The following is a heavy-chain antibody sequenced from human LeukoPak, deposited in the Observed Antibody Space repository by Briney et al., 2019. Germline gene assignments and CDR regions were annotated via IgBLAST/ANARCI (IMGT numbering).Heavy chain of an antibody. Sequence: ASVKVSCKASGYTFTSYGISWVRQAPGQGLEWMGWISAYNGNTNYAQKLQGRVTMTTDTSTSTAYMELRSLRSDDTAVYYCARAWRSTMVRGVHYFDYWGQGTLVTVSS. CDR3: ARAWRSTMVRGVHYFDY. V-gene: IGHV1-18*01. CDR1: GYTFTSYG. D-gene: IGHD3-10*01. CDR2: ISAYNGNT. J-gene: IGHJ4*02.